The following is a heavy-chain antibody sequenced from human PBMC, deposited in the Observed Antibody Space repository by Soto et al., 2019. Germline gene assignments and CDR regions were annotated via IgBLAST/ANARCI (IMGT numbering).Heavy chain of an antibody. Sequence: GESLKISCKGSGYSFTSYWIGWVRQMPGKGLEWMGIIYPGDSDTRYSPSFQGQVTISADKSISTAYLQWSSLKASDTAMYYCARLRGARYCSSTSCPNWFDPWGQGTLVTVSS. V-gene: IGHV5-51*01. CDR1: GYSFTSYW. J-gene: IGHJ5*02. CDR2: IYPGDSDT. D-gene: IGHD2-2*01. CDR3: ARLRGARYCSSTSCPNWFDP.